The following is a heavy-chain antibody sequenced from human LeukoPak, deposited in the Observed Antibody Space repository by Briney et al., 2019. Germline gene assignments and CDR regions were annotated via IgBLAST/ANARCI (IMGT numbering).Heavy chain of an antibody. Sequence: GGSLRLSCAGSGFTFDDYAMHWVRQPPGKGLEWGSGINWNSGSIGYADSVKGRFTISRDNAKNSLYLQMNSLRAEDTALYYCAKGGDVDILNSHDAFDIWGQGTMVTVSS. CDR2: INWNSGSI. CDR1: GFTFDDYA. D-gene: IGHD3-9*01. J-gene: IGHJ3*02. V-gene: IGHV3-9*01. CDR3: AKGGDVDILNSHDAFDI.